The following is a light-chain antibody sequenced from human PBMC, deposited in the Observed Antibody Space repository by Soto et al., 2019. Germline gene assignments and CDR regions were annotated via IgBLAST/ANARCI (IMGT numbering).Light chain of an antibody. CDR3: QSYDSSLSVV. Sequence: QSVLTQPPSVSGAPGQRVTISCTGSSSNIGAGYDVHWYQQLPGTAPKLLIYVNNNRPSGVPDRFSVSKSGTSASLAITGLQADDEADYYCQSYDSSLSVVFGGGTQLPS. J-gene: IGLJ2*01. V-gene: IGLV1-40*01. CDR1: SSNIGAGYD. CDR2: VNN.